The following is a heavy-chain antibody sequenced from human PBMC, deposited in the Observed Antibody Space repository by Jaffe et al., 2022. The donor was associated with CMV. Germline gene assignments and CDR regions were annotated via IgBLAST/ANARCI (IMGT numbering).Heavy chain of an antibody. CDR1: GDSVSRNSAG. Sequence: QVQLQQSGPGLVKPSQSLSLTCAISGDSVSRNSAGWNWIRQSPSSGLEWLGRTYFRSKWSTDYAASVKGRITINPDTSRNQFSLHLSSVSPEDTAMYYCARDSQLSAGPSGGFDIWGRGTKVTVSS. CDR3: ARDSQLSAGPSGGFDI. J-gene: IGHJ3*02. V-gene: IGHV6-1*01. D-gene: IGHD2-2*01. CDR2: TYFRSKWST.